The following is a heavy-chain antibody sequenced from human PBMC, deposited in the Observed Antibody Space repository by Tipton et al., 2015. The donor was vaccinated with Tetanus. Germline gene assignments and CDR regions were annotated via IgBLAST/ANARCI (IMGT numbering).Heavy chain of an antibody. CDR3: ARGEAYGDYPAMYFFDN. D-gene: IGHD4-17*01. Sequence: TLSLTCNVTGALLTTGGYSWGWIRQPPGQGLEWIGYVYSTATTYYNPSLKSRVTISVDTSKNQFSLKLTSVTAADTAVYYCARGEAYGDYPAMYFFDNWGQGTLLTVSS. CDR2: VYSTATT. J-gene: IGHJ4*02. V-gene: IGHV4-30-2*05. CDR1: GALLTTGGYS.